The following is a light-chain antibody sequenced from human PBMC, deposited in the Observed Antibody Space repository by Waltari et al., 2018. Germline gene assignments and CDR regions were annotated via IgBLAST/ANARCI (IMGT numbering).Light chain of an antibody. CDR3: QVRGGADDFWV. CDR1: TIGSKS. J-gene: IGLJ3*02. CDR2: DDS. Sequence: SYVLTPPPSVSVAPGPTASVTCTGSTIGSKSVHWYQQGPVQAPGLVVSDDSDRPSGIPDRFSGSKSGHTATLSISGVEAGDEADFYCQVRGGADDFWVFGGGTRLTVL. V-gene: IGLV3-21*02.